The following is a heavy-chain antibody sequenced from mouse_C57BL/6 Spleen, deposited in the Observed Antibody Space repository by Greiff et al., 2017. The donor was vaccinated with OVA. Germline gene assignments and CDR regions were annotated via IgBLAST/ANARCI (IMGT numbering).Heavy chain of an antibody. J-gene: IGHJ1*03. CDR1: GFNIKDYY. Sequence: EVQLQQSGAELVKPGASVKLSCTASGFNIKDYYMHWVKQRTEQGLEWIGRIDPEDGDTKYAPKFQGKATITADTSSNTAYLQLSSLTSEDTAVYYCAPDGSGYDWYFDVWGTGTTVTVSS. CDR2: IDPEDGDT. CDR3: APDGSGYDWYFDV. V-gene: IGHV14-2*01. D-gene: IGHD1-1*01.